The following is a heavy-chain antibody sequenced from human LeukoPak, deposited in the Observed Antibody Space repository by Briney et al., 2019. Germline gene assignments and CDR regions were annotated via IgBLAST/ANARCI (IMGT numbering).Heavy chain of an antibody. J-gene: IGHJ6*02. CDR3: ARAPQIQEKTWFGELFDYYYYGMDV. CDR2: MYYSGST. CDR1: GGSISSGDYY. D-gene: IGHD3-10*01. Sequence: SQTLSLTCTVSGGSISSGDYYWSWIRQPPGKGLEWIAYMYYSGSTYYNPSLKSRVTMSADTSKNQLSLKLSSVTAADTAVYYCARAPQIQEKTWFGELFDYYYYGMDVWGQGTTVTVSS. V-gene: IGHV4-30-4*01.